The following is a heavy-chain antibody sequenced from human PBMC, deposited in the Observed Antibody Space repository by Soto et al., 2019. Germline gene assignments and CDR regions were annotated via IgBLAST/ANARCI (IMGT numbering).Heavy chain of an antibody. CDR1: GFAVSSNH. CDR2: IYSGGST. J-gene: IGHJ4*02. Sequence: EVQLVESGGGLVQPGGSLRLSCAASGFAVSSNHMTWVRQAPGKGLEWVSVIYSGGSTYYADSVKGRFTISRDNSENTLYLHMNSLRDEDTAVYYCATGVNYRPILGWGQGTQVTVSS. V-gene: IGHV3-66*01. CDR3: ATGVNYRPILG. D-gene: IGHD3-16*01.